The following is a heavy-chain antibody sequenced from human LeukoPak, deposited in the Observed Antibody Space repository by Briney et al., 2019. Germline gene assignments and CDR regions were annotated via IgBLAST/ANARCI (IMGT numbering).Heavy chain of an antibody. D-gene: IGHD1-26*01. CDR3: ARDDWEPP. CDR1: GFTFTRYW. V-gene: IGHV3-7*01. J-gene: IGHJ5*02. Sequence: PGGSLRLSCAASGFTFTRYWMSWVRQAPGKGLEWVANINENGSEKKYLDSVKGQFTISRDNAKNSLYLQMNSLRAEDTAVYYCARDDWEPPWGQGTLVTVSS. CDR2: INENGSEK.